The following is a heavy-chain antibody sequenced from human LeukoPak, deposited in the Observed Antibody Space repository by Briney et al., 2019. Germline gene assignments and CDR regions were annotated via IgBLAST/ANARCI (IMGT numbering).Heavy chain of an antibody. CDR3: ARATTAMVAGDAFDI. CDR2: ISGSGGST. CDR1: GFTFSSYA. J-gene: IGHJ3*02. Sequence: PGGSLRVSCAASGFTFSSYAMSWVRQAQGKGLEWVSAISGSGGSTYYADSVKGRFTISRDNSKNTLYLQMNSLRAEDTAVYYCARATTAMVAGDAFDIWGQGTMVTVSS. V-gene: IGHV3-23*01. D-gene: IGHD5-18*01.